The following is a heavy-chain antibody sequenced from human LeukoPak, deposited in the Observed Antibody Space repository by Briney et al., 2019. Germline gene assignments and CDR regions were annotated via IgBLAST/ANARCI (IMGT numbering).Heavy chain of an antibody. V-gene: IGHV4-30-2*01. CDR1: GGSISSGGYS. Sequence: SETLSLTCAVSGGSISSGGYSWSWIRQPPGKGLEWIGYIYHSGSTYYNPSLKSRVTISVDRSKNQFSLKLSPVTAADTAVYYCARGRGYSYGYVNWFDPWGQGTLVTVSS. J-gene: IGHJ5*02. CDR3: ARGRGYSYGYVNWFDP. CDR2: IYHSGST. D-gene: IGHD5-18*01.